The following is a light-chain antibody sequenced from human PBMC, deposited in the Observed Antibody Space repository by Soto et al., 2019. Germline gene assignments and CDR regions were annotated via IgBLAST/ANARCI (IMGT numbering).Light chain of an antibody. CDR2: AAS. V-gene: IGKV1-12*01. Sequence: DIQMTQSPSSLSAVVGDRVTITCRASRGIGDRLAWFQQKPGKAPQFLIQAASNLQSGVPSRFSGSGSGTEFILSINSLQPEDIATYYCQQVSSFPRTFGQGPKVEI. CDR3: QQVSSFPRT. J-gene: IGKJ1*01. CDR1: RGIGDR.